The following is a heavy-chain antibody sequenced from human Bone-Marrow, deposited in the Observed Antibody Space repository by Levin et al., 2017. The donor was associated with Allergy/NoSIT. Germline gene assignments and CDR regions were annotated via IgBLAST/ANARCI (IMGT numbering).Heavy chain of an antibody. CDR3: ARVLATTYYAMDV. Sequence: RAGGSLRLSCKASGYSFTNYWTAWVRQLPGKGLEWMGIIYPRDSDTKYSPSFQGHVTISADKSITTAYLEWDTLTAPDTATYYCARVLATTYYAMDVWGQGTTVIVSS. D-gene: IGHD1-14*01. CDR1: GYSFTNYW. J-gene: IGHJ6*01. CDR2: IYPRDSDT. V-gene: IGHV5-51*01.